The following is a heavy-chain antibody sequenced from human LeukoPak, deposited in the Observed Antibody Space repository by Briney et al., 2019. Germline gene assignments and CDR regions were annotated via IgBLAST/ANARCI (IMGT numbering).Heavy chain of an antibody. D-gene: IGHD1-26*01. CDR2: INSGSIV. J-gene: IGHJ4*02. CDR3: ARELAVGGTGGQEY. CDR1: GFTFSNYE. Sequence: GGSLRLSCAASGFTFSNYEMNWVRQAPGKGLEWVSYINSGSIVYYTDSVKGRFTISTDNAKNSLLLQMNSLRAEDTAVYYCARELAVGGTGGQEYWGQGTLVTVSS. V-gene: IGHV3-48*03.